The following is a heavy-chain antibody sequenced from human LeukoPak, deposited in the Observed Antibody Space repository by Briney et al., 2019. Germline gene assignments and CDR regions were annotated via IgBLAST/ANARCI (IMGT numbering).Heavy chain of an antibody. CDR2: INTVNGDT. Sequence: ASVKVSCKASGYTFTSNPMYWMRQAPGQGLEWMGWINTVNGDTKCSQNFQGRITITRDTSASTAYMELSDLGSEDTAVYYCARKNYFASGSYSDFDFWGQGTLVTVSS. J-gene: IGHJ4*02. V-gene: IGHV1-3*04. CDR3: ARKNYFASGSYSDFDF. CDR1: GYTFTSNP. D-gene: IGHD3-10*01.